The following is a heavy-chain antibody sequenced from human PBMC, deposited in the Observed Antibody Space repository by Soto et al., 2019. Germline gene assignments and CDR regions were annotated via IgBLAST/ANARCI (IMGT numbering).Heavy chain of an antibody. CDR3: ARMASFGSLNWFDP. V-gene: IGHV1-8*01. Sequence: VSCKSPGYSFTNNDVSWVRHATGQGLEWMGWMNPGSGDTGYAQKFQGRVTMTRNISIATAYMELSSLRADDTAIYYCARMASFGSLNWFDPWGQGTLVTVSS. CDR1: GYSFTNND. CDR2: MNPGSGDT. J-gene: IGHJ5*02. D-gene: IGHD5-18*01.